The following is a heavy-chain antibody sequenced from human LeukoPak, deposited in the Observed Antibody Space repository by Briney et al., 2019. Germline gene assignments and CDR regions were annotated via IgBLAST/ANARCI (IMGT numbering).Heavy chain of an antibody. CDR3: ARRAAVAGPRSYSFDI. Sequence: GASVKVSCKASGYTFTSYGISWVRQAPGQGLEWMGWISAYNGNTNYAQKLQGRATMTTDTSTSTAYMELRSLRSDDTAVYYCARRAAVAGPRSYSFDIWGQGTMVTVSS. J-gene: IGHJ3*02. D-gene: IGHD6-19*01. V-gene: IGHV1-18*01. CDR1: GYTFTSYG. CDR2: ISAYNGNT.